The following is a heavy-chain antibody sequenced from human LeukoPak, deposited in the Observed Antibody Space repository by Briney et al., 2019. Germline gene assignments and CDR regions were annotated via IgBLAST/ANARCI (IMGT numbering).Heavy chain of an antibody. D-gene: IGHD2-15*01. J-gene: IGHJ4*02. Sequence: SVKVSCKASGGTFSSYAISWVRQAPGQGLEWMGGIIPIFGTANYAQKFQGRVTITADESTSTAYMELSSLRSEDTAVYYCARGNVVVVAATGDFDYWGQGTLVTVSS. CDR2: IIPIFGTA. CDR3: ARGNVVVVAATGDFDY. CDR1: GGTFSSYA. V-gene: IGHV1-69*13.